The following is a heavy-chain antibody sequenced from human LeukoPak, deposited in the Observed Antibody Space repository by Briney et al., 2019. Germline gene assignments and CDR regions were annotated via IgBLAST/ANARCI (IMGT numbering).Heavy chain of an antibody. J-gene: IGHJ6*03. Sequence: SETLSLTCTVSGGSISSYYWSRIRQPPGKGLEWIGFVHCSGSTHYNPSLKSRVTISVDTSKNQVSLKLTSVTAADTAVYYCARTEESGYNYGYFGYYYYMDVWGKGTTVTVSS. V-gene: IGHV4-59*01. CDR3: ARTEESGYNYGYFGYYYYMDV. D-gene: IGHD5-18*01. CDR2: VHCSGST. CDR1: GGSISSYY.